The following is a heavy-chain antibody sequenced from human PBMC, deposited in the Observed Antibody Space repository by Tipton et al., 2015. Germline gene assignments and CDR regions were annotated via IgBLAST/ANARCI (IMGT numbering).Heavy chain of an antibody. Sequence: TLSLTCTVSGGSISSYYWNWIRQPPGKGLEWIGYIYYRGSTKYNPSLQSRVTISVDTSKNQFSLKLTSVTVADTAIFYCARFFCSGGSCYSDYWGQGTLVTVSS. CDR3: ARFFCSGGSCYSDY. D-gene: IGHD2-15*01. V-gene: IGHV4-59*12. CDR1: GGSISSYY. J-gene: IGHJ4*02. CDR2: IYYRGST.